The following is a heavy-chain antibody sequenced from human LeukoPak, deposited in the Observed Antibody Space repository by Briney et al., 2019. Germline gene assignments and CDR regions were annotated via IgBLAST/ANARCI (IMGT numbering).Heavy chain of an antibody. Sequence: GGSLRLSCAASGFTFSSYAMHWVRQAPGKGLEWVAVISYDGSNKYYADSVKGRFTISRDNSKNTLYLQMNSLRAEDTAVYYCARDSIATMVRGAVPTDAFDIWGQGTMVTVSS. CDR3: ARDSIATMVRGAVPTDAFDI. CDR1: GFTFSSYA. V-gene: IGHV3-30*04. J-gene: IGHJ3*02. CDR2: ISYDGSNK. D-gene: IGHD3-10*01.